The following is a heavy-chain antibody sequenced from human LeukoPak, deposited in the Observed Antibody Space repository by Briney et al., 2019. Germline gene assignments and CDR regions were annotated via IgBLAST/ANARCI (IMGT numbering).Heavy chain of an antibody. J-gene: IGHJ4*02. D-gene: IGHD3-22*01. CDR1: GYTFTGYY. Sequence: ASVKVSCKASGYTFTGYYMHWVRQAPGQGLEWMGWINPNSGGTNYAQKFQGRVTMTRDTSISTAYMELSRLRSDDTAVYYCARGGTYYYDSSGYYYADYWGQGTLVTVSS. CDR3: ARGGTYYYDSSGYYYADY. V-gene: IGHV1-2*02. CDR2: INPNSGGT.